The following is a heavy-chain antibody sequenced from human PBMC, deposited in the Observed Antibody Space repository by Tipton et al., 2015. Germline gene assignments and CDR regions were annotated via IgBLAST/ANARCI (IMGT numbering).Heavy chain of an antibody. CDR2: ISGGSDYT. J-gene: IGHJ5*02. CDR1: GFTFSTTW. CDR3: ARPLYSGYDGGFDP. D-gene: IGHD5-12*01. Sequence: GSLRLSCAASGFTFSTTWMSWVRQAPGKGLEWVSYISGGSDYTNYADSVKGRFTISRDNAKNSLYLQMNSLRVEDTAIYYCARPLYSGYDGGFDPWGQGTLVTVSS. V-gene: IGHV3-11*06.